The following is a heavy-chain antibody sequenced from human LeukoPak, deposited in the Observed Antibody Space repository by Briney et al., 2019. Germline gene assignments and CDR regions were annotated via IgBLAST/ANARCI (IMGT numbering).Heavy chain of an antibody. Sequence: GSLRLSCAASGFTFSSYWMSWIRQPPGKGLEWIGEINHSGSTNYNPSLKSRVTISVDTSKNQFSLKLSSVTAADTAVYYCARGRRYWGQGTLVTVSS. CDR3: ARGRRY. V-gene: IGHV4-34*01. CDR2: INHSGST. CDR1: GFTFSSYW. J-gene: IGHJ4*02.